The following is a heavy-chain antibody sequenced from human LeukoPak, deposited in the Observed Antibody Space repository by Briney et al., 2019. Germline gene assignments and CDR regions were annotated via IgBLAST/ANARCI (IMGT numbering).Heavy chain of an antibody. Sequence: SVKVSCKASGGTFSSYAISWVRQAPGQGLEWMGGIIPIFGTANYAQKFQGRVTITADESTSTAYMELSSLRSEDTAVYYCARVRSISYDFWSDYPRRETYYYYGMDVWGQGTTVTVSS. J-gene: IGHJ6*02. CDR1: GGTFSSYA. D-gene: IGHD3-3*01. CDR2: IIPIFGTA. V-gene: IGHV1-69*13. CDR3: ARVRSISYDFWSDYPRRETYYYYGMDV.